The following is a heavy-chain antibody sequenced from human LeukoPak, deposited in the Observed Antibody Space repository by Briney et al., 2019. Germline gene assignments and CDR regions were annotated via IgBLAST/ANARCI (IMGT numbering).Heavy chain of an antibody. Sequence: GGSLRLSCAASGFTFSSYWMHWVRQAPGEGLVWVSRINSDGSSTSYADSVKGRFTISRDNAKNTLYLQMNSLRAEDTAVYYCAREGPFYGDYIEAYFDYWGQGTLVTVSS. J-gene: IGHJ4*02. CDR2: INSDGSST. CDR3: AREGPFYGDYIEAYFDY. V-gene: IGHV3-74*01. D-gene: IGHD4-17*01. CDR1: GFTFSSYW.